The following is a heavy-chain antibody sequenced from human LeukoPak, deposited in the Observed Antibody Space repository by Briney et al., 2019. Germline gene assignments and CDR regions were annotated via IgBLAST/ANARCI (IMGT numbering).Heavy chain of an antibody. CDR2: INHSGST. CDR1: GGPFSGYY. CDR3: ARDPTAFDI. J-gene: IGHJ3*02. Sequence: SETLSLTCAVYGGPFSGYYWSWIRQPPGKGLEWIGEINHSGSTNYNPSLKSRVTISVDTSKNQFSLKLSSVTAADTAVYYCARDPTAFDIWGQGTMVTVSS. V-gene: IGHV4-34*01.